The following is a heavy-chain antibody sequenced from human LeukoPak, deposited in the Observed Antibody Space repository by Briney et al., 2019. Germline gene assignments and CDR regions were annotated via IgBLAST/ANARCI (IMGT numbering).Heavy chain of an antibody. CDR1: GFTFSNAW. CDR2: ISGSGGST. V-gene: IGHV3-23*01. J-gene: IGHJ4*02. D-gene: IGHD6-19*01. CDR3: ASRGAVAEPFDY. Sequence: TGGSLRLSCAASGFTFSNAWMSWVRQAPGKGLEWVSAISGSGGSTYYADSVKGRFTISRDNSKNTLYLQMNSLRAEDTAVYYCASRGAVAEPFDYWGQGTLVTVSS.